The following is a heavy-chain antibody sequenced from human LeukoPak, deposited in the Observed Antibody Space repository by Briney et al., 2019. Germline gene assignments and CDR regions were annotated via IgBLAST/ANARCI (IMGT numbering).Heavy chain of an antibody. Sequence: GGSLRLSCAASGFTFSDYWMRWVRQAPGKGLWWVADIKQDGSEKYYVDSVKGRFTISRENAKNSLYLQMSSLRAEDTAVYYCARVDYYDSSGHSIDYWGQGTLVTVSS. CDR1: GFTFSDYW. V-gene: IGHV3-7*01. CDR2: IKQDGSEK. CDR3: ARVDYYDSSGHSIDY. D-gene: IGHD3-22*01. J-gene: IGHJ4*02.